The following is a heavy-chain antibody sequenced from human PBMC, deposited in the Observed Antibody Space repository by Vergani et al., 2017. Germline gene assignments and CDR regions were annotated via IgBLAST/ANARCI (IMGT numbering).Heavy chain of an antibody. CDR3: ARISGGSAPYLHY. CDR1: GFTFSRSW. J-gene: IGHJ1*01. V-gene: IGHV3-7*01. CDR2: IKQDGTET. D-gene: IGHD2-15*01. Sequence: EVQLVESGGGLVQPGGSLRLSCATSGFTFSRSWMSWVRQAPGKGLEWVANIKQDGTETFYVDSVKGRFTISRDNAKTTLYLQMNSLRDEDRGVYYCARISGGSAPYLHYWGQGTLVTVAS.